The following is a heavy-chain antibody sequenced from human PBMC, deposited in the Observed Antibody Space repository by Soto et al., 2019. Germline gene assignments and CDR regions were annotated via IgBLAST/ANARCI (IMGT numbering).Heavy chain of an antibody. Sequence: PGVSLRLSFAPSGFTFSSYAMHWVRQAPGKGLEWVAVISYDGSNKYYADSVKGRFTISRDNSKNTLYLQMNSLRAEDTAVYYCARITDIVVVPAAIFDYWGQGT. D-gene: IGHD2-2*02. CDR3: ARITDIVVVPAAIFDY. V-gene: IGHV3-30-3*01. CDR2: ISYDGSNK. J-gene: IGHJ4*02. CDR1: GFTFSSYA.